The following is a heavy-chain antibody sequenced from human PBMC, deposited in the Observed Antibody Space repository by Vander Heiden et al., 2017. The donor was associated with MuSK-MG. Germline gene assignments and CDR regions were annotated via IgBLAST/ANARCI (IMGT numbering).Heavy chain of an antibody. J-gene: IGHJ4*02. CDR1: GRTFSSYT. CDR2: IIPILGIA. CDR3: ARGLKGDSSELLDY. Sequence: QVQLVQSGAEVKKPGSSVKVSCKPSGRTFSSYTISWVRQAPGQGLEWMGRIIPILGIANYAQKFQGRVTITADKSTSTAYMELSSLRSEDTAVYYCARGLKGDSSELLDYWGQGTLVTVSS. D-gene: IGHD3-22*01. V-gene: IGHV1-69*02.